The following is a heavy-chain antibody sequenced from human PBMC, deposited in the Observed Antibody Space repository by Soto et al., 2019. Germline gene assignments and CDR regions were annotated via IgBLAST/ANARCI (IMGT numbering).Heavy chain of an antibody. D-gene: IGHD5-18*01. CDR2: VKQDGSEK. V-gene: IGHV3-7*05. CDR3: ARGGGHTYGRLPGVY. Sequence: EVQLVESGGGLVQPGGSLRLSCAASGFTFSTYWMTWVRQAPGKGLEWVAHVKQDGSEKYNVDSVKGRFTISRDNAKNSLYLQMNSLRAEDTAVYYCARGGGHTYGRLPGVYWGQGIVVTVSS. J-gene: IGHJ4*02. CDR1: GFTFSTYW.